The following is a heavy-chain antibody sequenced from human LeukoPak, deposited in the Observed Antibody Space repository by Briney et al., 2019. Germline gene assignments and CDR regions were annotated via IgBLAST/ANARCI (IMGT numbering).Heavy chain of an antibody. CDR1: GFTFSSYA. Sequence: PGGSLRLSCAASGFTFSSYAMSWVRQAPGKGLEWVSSISGSGGTTYYADSVRGRFTISRDNSKNTLYLQMNSLRAEDTAVYYCAKGPRGYCSSTSCSRDLYYYYMDVWGKGTTVTVSS. V-gene: IGHV3-23*01. D-gene: IGHD2-2*01. CDR3: AKGPRGYCSSTSCSRDLYYYYMDV. J-gene: IGHJ6*03. CDR2: ISGSGGTT.